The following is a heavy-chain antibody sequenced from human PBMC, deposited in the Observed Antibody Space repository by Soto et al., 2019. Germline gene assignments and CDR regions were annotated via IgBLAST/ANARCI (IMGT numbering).Heavy chain of an antibody. V-gene: IGHV3-23*01. D-gene: IGHD2-2*01. CDR1: GFTFSSYA. CDR2: ISGSGGST. Sequence: PGGSLRPSCAASGFTFSSYAMSWVRQAPGKGLEWVSAISGSGGSTYYADSVKGRFTISRDNSKNTLYLQMNSLRAEDTAVYYCAKVFRRGVPAAIPGLFDPWGQGTLVTVSS. J-gene: IGHJ5*02. CDR3: AKVFRRGVPAAIPGLFDP.